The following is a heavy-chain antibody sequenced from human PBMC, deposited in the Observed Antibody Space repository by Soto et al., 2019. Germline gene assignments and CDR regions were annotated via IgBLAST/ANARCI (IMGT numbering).Heavy chain of an antibody. CDR3: ARGPASGGATYYYYGMDV. J-gene: IGHJ6*02. CDR2: IWYDGSNK. D-gene: IGHD1-26*01. V-gene: IGHV3-33*01. CDR1: GFTFSHYG. Sequence: GGSLRLSCAASGFTFSHYGMDWVRQAPGKGLEWVALIWYDGSNKHYVDSVKGRFTISRDNSKNTLYLQMNSLRAEDTAVYYCARGPASGGATYYYYGMDVWGQGTTVTV.